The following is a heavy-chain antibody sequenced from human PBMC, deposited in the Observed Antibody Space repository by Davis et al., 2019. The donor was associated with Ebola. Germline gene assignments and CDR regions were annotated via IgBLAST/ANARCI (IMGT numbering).Heavy chain of an antibody. CDR2: IYTSGRT. CDR3: ARGVFGAFFDS. D-gene: IGHD3-10*01. Sequence: PSETLSLTCTVSGGSISSYYWSWIRQPAGQGLEWIGHIYTSGRTNYNPSLKSRVTISVDTSKSQFSLKLTSVTTADTAVYYCARGVFGAFFDSWGQGALVTVSS. V-gene: IGHV4-4*07. CDR1: GGSISSYY. J-gene: IGHJ4*02.